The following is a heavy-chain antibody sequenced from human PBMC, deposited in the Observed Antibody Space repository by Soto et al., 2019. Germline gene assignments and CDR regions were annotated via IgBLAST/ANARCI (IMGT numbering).Heavy chain of an antibody. V-gene: IGHV3-30-3*01. CDR3: ARGLVDTAMETFDY. J-gene: IGHJ4*02. D-gene: IGHD5-18*01. Sequence: GGSLRLSCAASGFTFSSYAMHWVRQAPGKGLEWVAVISYDGSNKYYADSVKGRFTISRDNSKNTLYLQMNSLRAEDTAVYYCARGLVDTAMETFDYWGQGTLVTVSS. CDR1: GFTFSSYA. CDR2: ISYDGSNK.